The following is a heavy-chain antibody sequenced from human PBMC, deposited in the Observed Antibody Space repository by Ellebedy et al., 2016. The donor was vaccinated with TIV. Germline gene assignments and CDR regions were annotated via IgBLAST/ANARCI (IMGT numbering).Heavy chain of an antibody. Sequence: ASVKVSCKASGYTFTAYHIHWVRQAPGQGLEWMGWIYPYNGDTNYAQKFQGRVTMTRDTSISTGYMELSGLKSDDTAVYYCATMPYISTSSAFWGQGTLVIVSS. CDR3: ATMPYISTSSAF. CDR1: GYTFTAYH. J-gene: IGHJ4*02. V-gene: IGHV1-2*02. CDR2: IYPYNGDT. D-gene: IGHD6-13*01.